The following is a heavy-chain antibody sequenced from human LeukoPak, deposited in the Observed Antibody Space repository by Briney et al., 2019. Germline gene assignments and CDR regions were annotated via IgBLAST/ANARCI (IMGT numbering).Heavy chain of an antibody. CDR2: IYYSGST. CDR3: ARAGDRIGGADY. V-gene: IGHV4-59*01. CDR1: GGSISSYY. Sequence: PSETLSLTCSVSGGSISSYYWSWIRQPPGKGLEWIGYIYYSGSTNYNPSLKSRVTISVDTSKNQFSLKLSSVTAAGTAVYYCARAGDRIGGADYWGQGTLVTVSS. J-gene: IGHJ4*02. D-gene: IGHD3-16*01.